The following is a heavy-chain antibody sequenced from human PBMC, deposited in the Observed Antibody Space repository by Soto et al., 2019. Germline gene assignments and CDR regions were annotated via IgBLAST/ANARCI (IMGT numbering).Heavy chain of an antibody. Sequence: QVQLQESGPGLVKPSQTLSLTCTVSGGSISSGGYYWSWIRQHPGKGLEWIGYIYYSGSTYYNPSLKSRVTISVDTSKNQFSLKLSSVTAADTAVYYCARQSIAAACFYGMDVWGQGTTVTVSS. V-gene: IGHV4-31*03. CDR3: ARQSIAAACFYGMDV. D-gene: IGHD6-13*01. J-gene: IGHJ6*02. CDR1: GGSISSGGYY. CDR2: IYYSGST.